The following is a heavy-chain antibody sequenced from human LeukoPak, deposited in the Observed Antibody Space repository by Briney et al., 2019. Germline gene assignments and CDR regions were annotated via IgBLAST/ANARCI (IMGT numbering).Heavy chain of an antibody. V-gene: IGHV3-15*01. CDR3: TKIQDYYYYYMDV. D-gene: IGHD5-18*01. CDR2: IKSKADGGTT. Sequence: GGSLRLSCAASGFTFINAWMSWVRQAPGKGREGVGRIKSKADGGTTDYAAPVKGRFAISRDDSENTLYLQMNSLKTEDTAVYYCTKIQDYYYYYMDVWGKGTTVTVSS. CDR1: GFTFINAW. J-gene: IGHJ6*03.